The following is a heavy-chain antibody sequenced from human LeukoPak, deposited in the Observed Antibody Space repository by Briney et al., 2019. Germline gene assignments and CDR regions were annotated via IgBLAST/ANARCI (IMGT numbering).Heavy chain of an antibody. D-gene: IGHD6-13*01. CDR1: GFTFSSYW. Sequence: GGSLRLSCAASGFTFSSYWMSWVRQAPGKGLEWVANIKQDGSEKYCVDSVKGRFTISRDNAKNSLYLQMNSLRAEDTAVYYCARGVLAILAAAGTGWFDPWGQGTLVTVSS. J-gene: IGHJ5*02. V-gene: IGHV3-7*03. CDR3: ARGVLAILAAAGTGWFDP. CDR2: IKQDGSEK.